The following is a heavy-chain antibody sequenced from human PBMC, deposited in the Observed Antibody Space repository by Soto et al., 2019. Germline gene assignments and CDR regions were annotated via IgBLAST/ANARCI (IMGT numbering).Heavy chain of an antibody. CDR1: GDSVSSNSAA. CDR3: ARGHSLAPESITIFGVPMALTFDY. J-gene: IGHJ4*02. D-gene: IGHD3-3*01. Sequence: SQTLSLTCAISGDSVSSNSAAWNWIRQSPSRGLEWLGRTYYRSKWYNDYAVSVKSRITINPDTSKNQFSLQLNSVTPEDTAVYYCARGHSLAPESITIFGVPMALTFDYWGQGTLVTVSS. CDR2: TYYRSKWYN. V-gene: IGHV6-1*01.